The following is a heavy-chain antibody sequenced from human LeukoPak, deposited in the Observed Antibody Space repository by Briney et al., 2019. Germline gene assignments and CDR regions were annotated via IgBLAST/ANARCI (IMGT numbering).Heavy chain of an antibody. D-gene: IGHD1-1*01. V-gene: IGHV3-7*01. CDR3: AREGAGTFDY. CDR1: GFPFSNYW. J-gene: IGHJ4*02. CDR2: IKHDGSDK. Sequence: GGSLRLSRAASGFPFSNYWMSWIRQAPGKGLAWVANIKHDGSDKYYVDSVKGRFTISRDNAKNSLSLQMNSLRAEDTAVYYCAREGAGTFDYWGQGTLVTVSS.